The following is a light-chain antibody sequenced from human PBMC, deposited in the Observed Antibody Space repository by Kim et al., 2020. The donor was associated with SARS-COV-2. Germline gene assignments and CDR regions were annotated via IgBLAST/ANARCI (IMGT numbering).Light chain of an antibody. CDR2: DAN. Sequence: GGTVTLTGGSSTGDVTGGHSPYWFQQKPGQAPRALIYDANNKHAWTPARFSGSLLGGKAALTLSGAQPEDEADYYCLLSYGGSRQVFGSGTKVTVL. CDR3: LLSYGGSRQV. CDR1: TGDVTGGHS. V-gene: IGLV7-46*01. J-gene: IGLJ1*01.